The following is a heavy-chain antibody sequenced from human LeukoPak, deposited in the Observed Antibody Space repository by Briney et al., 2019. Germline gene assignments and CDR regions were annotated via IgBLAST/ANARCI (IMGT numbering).Heavy chain of an antibody. D-gene: IGHD4-11*01. CDR2: NYYSGST. J-gene: IGHJ4*02. CDR3: ANYHDYSNFQGAYYLDY. V-gene: IGHV4-59*08. CDR1: GGSISGYY. Sequence: PSETLSLTCTVSGGSISGYYWSWIRQPPGKGLECIGNNYYSGSTNYNPSLKSRVTISVDTSKNPFSLKQSSVTAADTAVYYCANYHDYSNFQGAYYLDYWGQGTLVTVSS.